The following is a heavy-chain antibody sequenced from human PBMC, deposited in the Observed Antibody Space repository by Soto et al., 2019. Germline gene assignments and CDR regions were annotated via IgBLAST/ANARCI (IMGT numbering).Heavy chain of an antibody. J-gene: IGHJ5*02. D-gene: IGHD3-22*01. V-gene: IGHV1-24*01. CDR2: FDPEDGET. CDR3: ASAGVANYYDSSGYWFDP. CDR1: GYTLTELS. Sequence: ASVKVSCKVSGYTLTELSMHWVRQAPGKGLEWMGGFDPEDGETIYAQEFQGRVTMTEDTSTDTAYMELSSLRSEDTAVYYCASAGVANYYDSSGYWFDPWGQGTLVTVSS.